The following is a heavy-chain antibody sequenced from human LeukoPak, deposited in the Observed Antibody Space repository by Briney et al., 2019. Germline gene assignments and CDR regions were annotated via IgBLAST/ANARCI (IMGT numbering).Heavy chain of an antibody. CDR2: INSDGSST. CDR1: GFTFSSYA. J-gene: IGHJ1*01. Sequence: GGSLRLSCAASGFTFSSYAMSWVRQAPGKGLVWVSRINSDGSSTSYADSVKGRFTIPRDNSKNTLYLQMNSLRAEDTAVYYCARVYSSSWSRTEYFQHWGQGTLVTVSS. D-gene: IGHD6-13*01. V-gene: IGHV3-74*01. CDR3: ARVYSSSWSRTEYFQH.